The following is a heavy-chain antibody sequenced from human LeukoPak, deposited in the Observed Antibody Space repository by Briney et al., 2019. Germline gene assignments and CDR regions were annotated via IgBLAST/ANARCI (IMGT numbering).Heavy chain of an antibody. CDR1: GGSFSGYY. CDR3: ARDFGDYRADY. CDR2: INHSGST. V-gene: IGHV4-34*01. J-gene: IGHJ4*02. D-gene: IGHD4-17*01. Sequence: PSETLSLTCAVYGGSFSGYYWSWIRQPPGKGLEWIGEINHSGSTNYNPSLKSRVTISVDTSKNQFSLKLSSVTAADTAVYYCARDFGDYRADYWGQGTLVIVSS.